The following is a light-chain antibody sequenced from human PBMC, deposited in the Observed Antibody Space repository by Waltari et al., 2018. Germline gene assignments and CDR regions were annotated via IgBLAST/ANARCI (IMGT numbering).Light chain of an antibody. CDR3: SSSGTTSVVL. J-gene: IGLJ2*01. CDR1: SNDVGYYKS. Sequence: QSALTQPASVSGSPGQSITISCTGTSNDVGYYKSVSWYQQHPGKAPKLIIYDVIKRPSGVSNRFSGSKSGNTASLTISGLRAEDEADYYCSSSGTTSVVLFGGGTKLTVL. V-gene: IGLV2-14*03. CDR2: DVI.